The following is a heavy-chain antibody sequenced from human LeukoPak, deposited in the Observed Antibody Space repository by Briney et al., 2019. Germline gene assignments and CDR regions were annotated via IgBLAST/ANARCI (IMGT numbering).Heavy chain of an antibody. D-gene: IGHD3-10*01. CDR3: ARDWWGRLLWFGEPPRSDAFDI. V-gene: IGHV1-2*02. J-gene: IGHJ3*02. CDR2: INPNSGGT. Sequence: ASVKVSCKASGYTFTGYYMHWVRQAPGQGLEWMGWINPNSGGTNYAQKFQGRVTMTRDTSISTAYMELSRLRSDDTAVYYCARDWWGRLLWFGEPPRSDAFDIWGQGTMVTVSS. CDR1: GYTFTGYY.